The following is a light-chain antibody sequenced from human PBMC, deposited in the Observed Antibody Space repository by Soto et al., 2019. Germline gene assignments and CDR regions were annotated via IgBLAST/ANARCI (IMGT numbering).Light chain of an antibody. J-gene: IGKJ4*01. Sequence: EIVLTQSPGTLSLSPGERATLSCRASQSVSSTYLAWCQQKPGQAPRLLIYGASTRATGIPARFSGSGSGTEFTLTISSLQPEDVATYYCQKCGSAPFTFGGGTKVDI. CDR2: GAS. CDR1: QSVSSTY. CDR3: QKCGSAPFT. V-gene: IGKV3-20*01.